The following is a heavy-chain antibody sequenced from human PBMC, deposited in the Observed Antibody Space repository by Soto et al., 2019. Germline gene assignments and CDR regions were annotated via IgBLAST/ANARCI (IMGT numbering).Heavy chain of an antibody. CDR2: INPSGGST. V-gene: IGHV1-46*04. CDR1: GYTFTSYY. CDR3: ARDTPPVR. J-gene: IGHJ4*02. D-gene: IGHD3-22*01. Sequence: ASVKVSCKASGYTFTSYYMHWVRQAPGQGLEWMGIINPSGGSTSYADSVKGRFTISRDNSKNTLYLQMNSLRAEDTAVYYCARDTPPVRWGQGTLVTVSS.